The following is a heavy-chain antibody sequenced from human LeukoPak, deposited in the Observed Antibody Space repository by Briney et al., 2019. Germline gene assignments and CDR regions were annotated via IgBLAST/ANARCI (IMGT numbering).Heavy chain of an antibody. CDR2: ISCSGGST. CDR3: AKDRLLEWLLRGTFYY. D-gene: IGHD3-3*01. CDR1: GFTFSSYA. J-gene: IGHJ4*02. V-gene: IGHV3-23*01. Sequence: PGGSLRLSCAASGFTFSSYAMSWVRQAPGKGLEWVSAISCSGGSTYYADSVKGRFTISRDNSKNTLYLQMNSLRAEDTAVYYCAKDRLLEWLLRGTFYYWGQGTLVTVSS.